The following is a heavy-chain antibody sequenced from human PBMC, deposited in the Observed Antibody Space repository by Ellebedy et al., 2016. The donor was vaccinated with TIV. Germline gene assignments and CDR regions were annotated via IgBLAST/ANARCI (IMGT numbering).Heavy chain of an antibody. V-gene: IGHV4-59*01. Sequence: MPSETLSLTCAVYGGSFSGYYWSWIRQPPGKGLEWIGYIYYSGSTNYNPSLKSRVTISVDTSKNQFSLKLSSVTAADTAVYYCARGGRELPFDYWGQGTLVTVSS. CDR3: ARGGRELPFDY. CDR2: IYYSGST. J-gene: IGHJ4*02. D-gene: IGHD1-26*01. CDR1: GGSFSGYY.